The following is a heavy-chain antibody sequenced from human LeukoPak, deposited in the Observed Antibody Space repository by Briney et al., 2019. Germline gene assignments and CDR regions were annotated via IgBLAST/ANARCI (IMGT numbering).Heavy chain of an antibody. Sequence: GGSLRLSCAASGFTFSSYAMNWARQAPGKGLEWVSAISGSGASTYYADSVKGRFTISRDNAKNSLFLQMNSLRDEDTAVYYCARGYYSLGYFDYWGQGALVTVSS. V-gene: IGHV3-23*01. J-gene: IGHJ4*02. CDR1: GFTFSSYA. D-gene: IGHD3-22*01. CDR2: ISGSGAST. CDR3: ARGYYSLGYFDY.